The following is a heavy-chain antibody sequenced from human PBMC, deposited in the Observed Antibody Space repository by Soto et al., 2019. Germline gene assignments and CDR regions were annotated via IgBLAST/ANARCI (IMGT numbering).Heavy chain of an antibody. J-gene: IGHJ4*02. CDR3: ARDYPGYNKYDY. CDR2: ISSSSSYI. V-gene: IGHV3-21*01. D-gene: IGHD6-25*01. CDR1: GFTFSSYS. Sequence: EVQLVESGGGLVKPGGSLRLSCAGSGFTFSSYSMNWVRQAPGKGLEWVSSISSSSSYIYYADSVKGRFTISRDNAKNSLYLQMNSLRAEDTAVYYCARDYPGYNKYDYWGQGTLVTVSS.